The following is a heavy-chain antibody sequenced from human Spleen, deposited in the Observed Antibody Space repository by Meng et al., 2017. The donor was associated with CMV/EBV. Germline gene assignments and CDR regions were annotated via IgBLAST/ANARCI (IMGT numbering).Heavy chain of an antibody. Sequence: ASGFTGSSNYMSWVRQAPGKGLEWVSVIYSGGGTYYADSVTDRFVISRDTSENTLSLQMNYLRAEDTAVYYCARVAMVRLSGTFFDLWGQGTLVTVSS. D-gene: IGHD2/OR15-2a*01. CDR2: IYSGGGT. V-gene: IGHV3-53*01. CDR1: GFTGSSNY. CDR3: ARVAMVRLSGTFFDL. J-gene: IGHJ4*02.